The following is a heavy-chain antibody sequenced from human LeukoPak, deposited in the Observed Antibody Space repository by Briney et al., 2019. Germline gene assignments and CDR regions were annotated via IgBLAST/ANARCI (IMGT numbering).Heavy chain of an antibody. D-gene: IGHD3/OR15-3a*01. CDR2: ITDSGGST. J-gene: IGHJ4*02. V-gene: IGHV3-23*01. CDR1: GFTFSSYA. Sequence: GGSLRLSCAVSGFTFSSYAMNWVRQAPGKGLEWVSSITDSGGSTYYADSVKGRFTISRDNSKYTLYPQMNSLRADDTAVYYCAHGLVIPNYWGQGTLVTVSS. CDR3: AHGLVIPNY.